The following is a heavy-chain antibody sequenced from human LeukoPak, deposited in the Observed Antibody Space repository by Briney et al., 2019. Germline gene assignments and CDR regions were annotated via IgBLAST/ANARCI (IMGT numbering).Heavy chain of an antibody. J-gene: IGHJ4*02. CDR3: AREGNTMVRGVN. V-gene: IGHV4-4*02. CDR2: IYHSGRT. Sequence: PSETLSLTCAVSGGSISSSNWWSWVRQPPGKGLEWIGEIYHSGRTNYNPSLKSRVTISVDKSKNQFSLKLSSVTAADTAVYYCAREGNTMVRGVNWGQGTLVTVSS. D-gene: IGHD3-10*01. CDR1: GGSISSSNW.